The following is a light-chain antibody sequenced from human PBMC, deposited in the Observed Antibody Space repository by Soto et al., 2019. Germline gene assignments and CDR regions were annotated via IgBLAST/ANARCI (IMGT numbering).Light chain of an antibody. CDR1: QSLTPP. Sequence: EIVLTQSPATLSLSPGERATLSCTARQSLTPPSARYQQKPGQAPRLLIYDASNRATGIPARFSGSGSGTDFTLTISSLEPEDFAVYYCQQRSNWPRTTFGQGTKVEIK. V-gene: IGKV3-11*01. CDR2: DAS. J-gene: IGKJ1*01. CDR3: QQRSNWPRTT.